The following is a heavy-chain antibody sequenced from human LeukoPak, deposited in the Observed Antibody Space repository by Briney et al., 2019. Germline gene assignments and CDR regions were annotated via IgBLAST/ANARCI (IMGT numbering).Heavy chain of an antibody. CDR2: INPNSGGT. CDR1: GYTFTGYY. V-gene: IGHV1-2*02. D-gene: IGHD3-22*01. CDR3: ARLPYYDRGGRDY. J-gene: IGHJ4*02. Sequence: GASVKVSCKASGYTFTGYYMHWVRQAPGQGLEWMGWINPNSGGTNYAQKFQGRVTMTRDTSISTAYMELSRLRSDDTAVYYCARLPYYDRGGRDYWGQGTLVTVSS.